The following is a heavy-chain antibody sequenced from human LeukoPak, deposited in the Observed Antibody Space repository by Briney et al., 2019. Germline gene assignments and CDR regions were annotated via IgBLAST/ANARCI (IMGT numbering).Heavy chain of an antibody. D-gene: IGHD2-2*01. CDR2: INHSGST. V-gene: IGHV4-34*01. J-gene: IGHJ4*02. CDR3: ARGGYCSSTSCYRHKFDY. Sequence: PSETLSLTCAVYGGSFSGYYCSWIRQPPGKGLEWIGEINHSGSTNYNPSLKSRVTISVDTSKNQFSLKLSSVTAADTAVYYCARGGYCSSTSCYRHKFDYWGQGTLVTVSS. CDR1: GGSFSGYY.